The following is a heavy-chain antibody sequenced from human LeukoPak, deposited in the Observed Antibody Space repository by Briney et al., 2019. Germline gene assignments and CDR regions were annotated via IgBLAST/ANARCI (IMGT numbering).Heavy chain of an antibody. Sequence: ASVKVSCKASGYTFTGYYMHWVRQAPGQGLEWMGWINPNSGGTNYAQKFQGRVTMTRDTSISTAYMELSRLRSDDTAVYYCARVPFPYYFDTSALDYWGQGTLVPVPS. V-gene: IGHV1-2*02. CDR2: INPNSGGT. CDR3: ARVPFPYYFDTSALDY. CDR1: GYTFTGYY. D-gene: IGHD3-22*01. J-gene: IGHJ4*02.